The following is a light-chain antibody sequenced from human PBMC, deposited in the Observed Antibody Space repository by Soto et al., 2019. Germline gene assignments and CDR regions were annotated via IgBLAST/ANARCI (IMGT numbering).Light chain of an antibody. V-gene: IGKV1-5*03. CDR1: QSISTW. CDR3: QQYDSYSWT. J-gene: IGKJ1*01. CDR2: KAS. Sequence: DIQMTQSPSTLPASVGDSVTITCRADQSISTWLAWYQQKPGKAPNLLIYKASRLETGVPSRFSGSGSGTEFTLTISSLQPDDFATYYCQQYDSYSWTFGQGTKVDTK.